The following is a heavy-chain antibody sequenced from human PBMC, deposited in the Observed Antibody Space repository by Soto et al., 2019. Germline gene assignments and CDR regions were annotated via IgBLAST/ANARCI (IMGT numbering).Heavy chain of an antibody. D-gene: IGHD6-6*01. CDR1: GYTFTSYY. V-gene: IGHV1-46*01. CDR3: ARKGKLAALPTYYYYGMDV. CDR2: INPSGGST. Sequence: ASVKVSCKASGYTFTSYYMHWVRQAPGQGLEWMGIINPSGGSTSYAQKFQGRVTMTRDTSTSTVYMELSSLRSEDTAVYYCARKGKLAALPTYYYYGMDVWGQGTTVTVSS. J-gene: IGHJ6*02.